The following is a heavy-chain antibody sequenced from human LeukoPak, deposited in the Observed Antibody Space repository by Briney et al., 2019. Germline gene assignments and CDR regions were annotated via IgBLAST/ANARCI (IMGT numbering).Heavy chain of an antibody. Sequence: ASVKVSCKASGYTFTGYYMHWVRQAPGQELEWMGWINPNSGGTNYAQKFQGRVTMTRDTSISTAYMELSRLRSDDTAVYYCATYGSASYYNLGPWGQGTLVTVSS. V-gene: IGHV1-2*02. CDR3: ATYGSASYYNLGP. J-gene: IGHJ4*02. CDR1: GYTFTGYY. CDR2: INPNSGGT. D-gene: IGHD3-10*01.